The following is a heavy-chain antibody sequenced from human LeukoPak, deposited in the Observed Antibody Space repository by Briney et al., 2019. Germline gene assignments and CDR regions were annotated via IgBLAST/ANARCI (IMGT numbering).Heavy chain of an antibody. Sequence: PGGSLRLSCAASGFTFSSYGMSWVRQAPGKGLEWVSAISGSGGSTYYADSVKGRFTISRDNSKNTLYLQMNSLRAEDTAVYYCARDDWDGNTRNEGGFHYWGQGTLVTVSS. D-gene: IGHD1/OR15-1a*01. CDR3: ARDDWDGNTRNEGGFHY. V-gene: IGHV3-23*01. J-gene: IGHJ4*02. CDR1: GFTFSSYG. CDR2: ISGSGGST.